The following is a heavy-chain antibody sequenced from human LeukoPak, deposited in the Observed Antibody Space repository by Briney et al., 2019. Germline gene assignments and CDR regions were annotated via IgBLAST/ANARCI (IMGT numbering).Heavy chain of an antibody. J-gene: IGHJ3*02. D-gene: IGHD6-19*01. V-gene: IGHV4-4*07. Sequence: PSETLSLTCTVSGGSISSYYWSWIRQPAGKGLEWIGRIYTSGSTNYNPSLKSRVTMSVDTSKNQFSLKLSSVTAADTAVYYCARAGIAVAAPGMGSAFDIWGQGTMVTVSS. CDR1: GGSISSYY. CDR2: IYTSGST. CDR3: ARAGIAVAAPGMGSAFDI.